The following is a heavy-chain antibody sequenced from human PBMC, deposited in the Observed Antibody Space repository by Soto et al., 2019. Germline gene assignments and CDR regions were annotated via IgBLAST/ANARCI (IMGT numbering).Heavy chain of an antibody. Sequence: PGGSLRLSCAASGFTFTRFSMNWVRQAPGKGLEWVSSISSTTNYIYYGDSMKGRFTISRDNAKNSLYLEMHSLRAEDTAVYYCARESEDLTSNFVYWGQGTLVTVSS. CDR3: ARESEDLTSNFVY. J-gene: IGHJ4*02. V-gene: IGHV3-21*06. CDR1: GFTFTRFS. CDR2: ISSTTNYI.